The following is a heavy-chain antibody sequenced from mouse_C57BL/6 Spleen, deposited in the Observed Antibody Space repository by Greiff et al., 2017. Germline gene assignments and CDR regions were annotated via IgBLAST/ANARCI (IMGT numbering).Heavy chain of an antibody. CDR2: ISYSGST. D-gene: IGHD1-1*02. J-gene: IGHJ4*01. CDR1: GYSITSGYD. CDR3: ARGGYYAFYAMDY. V-gene: IGHV3-1*01. Sequence: EVHLVESGPGMVKPSQSLSLTCTVTGYSITSGYDWHWIRHFPGNKLEWMGYISYSGSTNYNPSLKSRISITHDTSKNHFFLKLNSVTTEDTATYYCARGGYYAFYAMDYWGQGTSVTVSA.